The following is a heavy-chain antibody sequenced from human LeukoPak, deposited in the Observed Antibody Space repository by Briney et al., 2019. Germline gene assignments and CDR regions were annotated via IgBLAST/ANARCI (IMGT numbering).Heavy chain of an antibody. CDR3: ARDRTIPHYYGMDV. CDR1: GFTFSNYG. CDR2: IYSGGST. Sequence: PGGSLRLSCAASGFTFSNYGMNWVRQAPGKGLEWVSVIYSGGSTYYADSVKGRFTISRHNSKNTLYLQMNSLRAEDTAVYYCARDRTIPHYYGMDVWGQGTTVTVSS. V-gene: IGHV3-53*04. D-gene: IGHD5-24*01. J-gene: IGHJ6*02.